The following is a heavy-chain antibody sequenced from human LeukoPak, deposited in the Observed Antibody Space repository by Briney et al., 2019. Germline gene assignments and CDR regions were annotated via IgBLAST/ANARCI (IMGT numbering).Heavy chain of an antibody. V-gene: IGHV3-7*01. D-gene: IGHD1-26*01. J-gene: IGHJ4*02. Sequence: GGSLRLSGAASGFTFSSYWMSWVRQAPGKGLEWVANIKQDGSEKYYVDSVKGRFTISGDNAKNSLYLQMNSLRAEDTAVYYCARERSGSSYYFDYWGQGTLVTVSS. CDR3: ARERSGSSYYFDY. CDR1: GFTFSSYW. CDR2: IKQDGSEK.